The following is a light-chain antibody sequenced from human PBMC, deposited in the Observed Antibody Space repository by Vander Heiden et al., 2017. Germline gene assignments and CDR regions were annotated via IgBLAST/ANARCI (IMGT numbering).Light chain of an antibody. V-gene: IGLV3-21*02. CDR3: QVWDNSSDHFYV. CDR2: DAS. Sequence: SYVLTQPPSVSVAPGQPARITCGGNNIGSKSVLWYQRKPGQAPVVVVYDASDRPSGIPERFSGSNSGNTATLTISRVEAGDEADYYCQVWDNSSDHFYVFGTGTKVTVL. J-gene: IGLJ1*01. CDR1: NIGSKS.